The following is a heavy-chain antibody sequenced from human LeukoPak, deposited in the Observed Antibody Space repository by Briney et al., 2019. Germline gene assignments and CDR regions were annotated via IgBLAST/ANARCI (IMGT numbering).Heavy chain of an antibody. Sequence: ASVKDSCKAFGGSFSNYAINWVRQATGQGLEWMGWMTPNSGNTGYAQKFQGRVTITRNTSISTAYMELSSLRSEDTAVYYCARGRGGGDYWGQGTLVTVSS. D-gene: IGHD4-23*01. CDR1: GGSFSNYA. J-gene: IGHJ4*02. CDR3: ARGRGGGDY. CDR2: MTPNSGNT. V-gene: IGHV1-8*03.